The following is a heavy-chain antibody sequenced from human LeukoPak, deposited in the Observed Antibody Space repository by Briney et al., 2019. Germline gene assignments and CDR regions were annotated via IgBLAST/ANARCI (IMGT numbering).Heavy chain of an antibody. CDR2: IYPGVSDT. D-gene: IGHD6-6*01. CDR3: ARCRYSSSAGAFDI. Sequence: GASLRISGKGFGYSFTSYWSGWVRQMSGKGLEGMGIIYPGVSDTRYSPSFQGQVTISADKSISTAYLQWSSLKASDTAMYYCARCRYSSSAGAFDIWGQGTMVTVSS. CDR1: GYSFTSYW. J-gene: IGHJ3*02. V-gene: IGHV5-51*01.